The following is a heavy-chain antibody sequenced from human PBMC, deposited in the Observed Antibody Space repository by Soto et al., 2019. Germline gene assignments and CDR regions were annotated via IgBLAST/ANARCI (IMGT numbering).Heavy chain of an antibody. CDR3: AKAPLDYARRNWYFDL. CDR1: GFTFSSYA. Sequence: GGSLRLSCAASGFTFSSYAMSWVRQAPGKGLEWVSAISGSGGSTYYADSVKGRFTISRDNSKNTLYLQMNSLRAEDTAVYYCAKAPLDYARRNWYFDLWGRGTLVTVSS. D-gene: IGHD4-17*01. V-gene: IGHV3-23*01. CDR2: ISGSGGST. J-gene: IGHJ2*01.